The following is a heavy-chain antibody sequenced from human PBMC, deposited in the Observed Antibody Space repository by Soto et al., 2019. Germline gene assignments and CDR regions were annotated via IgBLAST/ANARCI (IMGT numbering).Heavy chain of an antibody. Sequence: GGSLRLSCAASGFTFSSYAMSWVRQAPGKGLEWVSAISGSGGSTYYADSVKGRFTISRDNSKNTLYLQMNSLRAEDTAVYYCAKDRTYYDILTGFQYYFDYWGQGTLVTVSS. CDR3: AKDRTYYDILTGFQYYFDY. J-gene: IGHJ4*02. CDR2: ISGSGGST. D-gene: IGHD3-9*01. CDR1: GFTFSSYA. V-gene: IGHV3-23*01.